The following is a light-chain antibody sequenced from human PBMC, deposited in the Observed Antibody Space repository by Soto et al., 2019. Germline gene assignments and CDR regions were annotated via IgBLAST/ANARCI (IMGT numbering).Light chain of an antibody. CDR2: LGS. Sequence: DIVITQSPLSLAFTPGEPASISCRSSQNLLHSDGYNHLDWYLHKPGQSPQLLIYLGSHRASGVPDRFSGSGSGTDFVLRIRRVEAEDVGVYYCMQALQTRTFGPGTKVDIE. CDR1: QNLLHSDGYNH. J-gene: IGKJ1*01. V-gene: IGKV2-28*01. CDR3: MQALQTRT.